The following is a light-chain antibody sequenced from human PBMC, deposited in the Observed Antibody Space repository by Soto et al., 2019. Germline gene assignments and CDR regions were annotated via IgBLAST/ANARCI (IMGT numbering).Light chain of an antibody. CDR1: QSISSF. CDR3: QQSYSSPPT. CDR2: AAS. Sequence: DIQMTQSPSSLSASVGDRVTITCRASQSISSFLTWYQQKPGKAPKLLIFAASSLQSGVPSRFSGSRSGPDFTLTISSLQPEDFATYYCQQSYSSPPTFGQGTKVDIK. J-gene: IGKJ1*01. V-gene: IGKV1-39*01.